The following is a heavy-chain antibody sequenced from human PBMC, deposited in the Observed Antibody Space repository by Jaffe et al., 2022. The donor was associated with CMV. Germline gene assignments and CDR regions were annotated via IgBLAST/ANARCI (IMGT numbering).Heavy chain of an antibody. V-gene: IGHV3-23*01. CDR2: IGGSDGST. CDR1: GFTFNNYA. CDR3: ARRDDSGDYPYYFEY. D-gene: IGHD3-22*01. Sequence: EVQLLESGGALVQPGGSLRLSCAASGFTFNNYAMSWVRQAPGEGLEWVSGIGGSDGSTYYAESVRGRFTISRDNSKNMMYLQMNSLRAEDTAVYYCARRDDSGDYPYYFEYWGQGTLVTVSS. J-gene: IGHJ4*02.